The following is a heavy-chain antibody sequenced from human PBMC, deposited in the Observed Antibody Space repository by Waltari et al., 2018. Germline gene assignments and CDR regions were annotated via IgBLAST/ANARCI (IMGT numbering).Heavy chain of an antibody. Sequence: QLQMQESGPGLVRPSETLSLTCAVSGGSITTITYFWGWIRQPPGKGLEWIGSFSYNGNIYYNPSLKSRVTISGDTSKNQISLLLSSVTAADTAVYYCARGLGAIYWGHGTPVTVSS. CDR3: ARGLGAIY. J-gene: IGHJ4*01. CDR1: GGSITTITYF. V-gene: IGHV4-39*07. CDR2: FSYNGNI. D-gene: IGHD3-16*01.